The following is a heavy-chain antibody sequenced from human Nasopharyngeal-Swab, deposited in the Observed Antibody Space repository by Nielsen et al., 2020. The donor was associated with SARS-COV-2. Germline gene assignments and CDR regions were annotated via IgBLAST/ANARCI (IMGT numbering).Heavy chain of an antibody. CDR2: ISSSSSTI. CDR1: GFTFSSYS. CDR3: ARDRPYDYGGADY. D-gene: IGHD4-23*01. J-gene: IGHJ4*02. V-gene: IGHV3-48*01. Sequence: GESLKISCAASGFTFSSYSMNWVRQAPGKGLEWVSYISSSSSTIYYADSVQGRFTISRDNAKNTLYLQMNSLRAEDTAVYYCARDRPYDYGGADYWGQGTLVTVSS.